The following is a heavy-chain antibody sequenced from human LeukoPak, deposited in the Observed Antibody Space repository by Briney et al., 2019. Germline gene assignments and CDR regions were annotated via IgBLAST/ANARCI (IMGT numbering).Heavy chain of an antibody. V-gene: IGHV4-30-2*01. CDR2: IYHSGST. CDR3: ARADGDTAIDY. CDR1: GGSISSGGYS. J-gene: IGHJ4*02. D-gene: IGHD5-18*01. Sequence: PSQTLSLTCAVSGGSISSGGYSWSWIRQPPGKGLEWIGYIYHSGSTYYNPSLRSRVTISVDRSKNQFSLKLSSVTAADTAVYYCARADGDTAIDYWGQGTLVTVSS.